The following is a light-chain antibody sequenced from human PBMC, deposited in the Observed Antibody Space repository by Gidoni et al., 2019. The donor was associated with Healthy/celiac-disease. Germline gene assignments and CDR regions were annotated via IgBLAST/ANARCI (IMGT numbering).Light chain of an antibody. Sequence: QSALTQPASVSGSPGQSITISCTGTSSDVGSYNLVSWYQQHPVKAPKLMIYEVSKRPSGVSNRFSGSKSGNTASLTISGLQAEDEADYYCCSYAGSSTFVFGGGTKLTGL. J-gene: IGLJ2*01. CDR2: EVS. CDR1: SSDVGSYNL. V-gene: IGLV2-23*02. CDR3: CSYAGSSTFV.